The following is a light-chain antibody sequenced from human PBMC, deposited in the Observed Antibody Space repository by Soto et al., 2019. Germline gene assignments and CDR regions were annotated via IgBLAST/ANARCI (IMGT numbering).Light chain of an antibody. CDR3: ATWDSSLSSAV. CDR2: DNN. Sequence: QSVLTQPPSVSAAPGQKVTISCSGSSSNIGNNHVSWYQQLPGTAPKLLIYDNNKRPSGIPDRFSGSKSGTSATLGITGLQTGDEADYCATWDSSLSSAVFGGGTKLTVL. V-gene: IGLV1-51*01. CDR1: SSNIGNNH. J-gene: IGLJ3*02.